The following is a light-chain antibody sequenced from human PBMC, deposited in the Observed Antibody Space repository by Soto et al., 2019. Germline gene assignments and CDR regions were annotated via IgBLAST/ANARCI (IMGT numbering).Light chain of an antibody. CDR1: SSNIGSNT. Sequence: QAVVTQPPSASGTPGQRVTISCSGGSSNIGSNTVNWYQHLPGTAPKLLIYSNNQRPSGVPDQFSGSMSGTSASLAISGLQSEDEADYYCAAWDDSLNGPVFGGGTKLTVL. V-gene: IGLV1-44*01. CDR3: AAWDDSLNGPV. J-gene: IGLJ2*01. CDR2: SNN.